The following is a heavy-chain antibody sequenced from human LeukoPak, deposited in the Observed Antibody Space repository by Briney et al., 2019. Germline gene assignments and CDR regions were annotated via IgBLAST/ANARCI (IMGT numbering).Heavy chain of an antibody. CDR1: GFTFSNYC. Sequence: PGGSLRLSCAASGFTFSNYCMHWVRQAPGKGLVWVSRIKTDGSTTSYADSVKGRFTISRDNARNTLYLEMNSLRAEDTGVYYCTGGETQYNSGLDYWGQGTLVTVSS. CDR3: TGGETQYNSGLDY. V-gene: IGHV3-74*01. CDR2: IKTDGSTT. D-gene: IGHD6-25*01. J-gene: IGHJ4*02.